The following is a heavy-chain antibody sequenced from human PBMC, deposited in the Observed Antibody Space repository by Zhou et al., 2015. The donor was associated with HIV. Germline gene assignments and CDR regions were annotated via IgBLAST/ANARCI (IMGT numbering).Heavy chain of an antibody. V-gene: IGHV1-18*01. D-gene: IGHD1-26*01. CDR3: TRGRWEVPDAY. CDR2: ISTYNGYT. J-gene: IGHJ4*02. CDR1: GYTFTRYG. Sequence: QVQLVQSGAEVKKPGASVKVSCKASGYTFTRYGISWVRQAPGQGLEWMGWISTYNGYTDYAQKFQDRVTMTRDTSINTAYMELSGLTSEDTAIYYCTRGRWEVPDAYWGQGSLVTVSP.